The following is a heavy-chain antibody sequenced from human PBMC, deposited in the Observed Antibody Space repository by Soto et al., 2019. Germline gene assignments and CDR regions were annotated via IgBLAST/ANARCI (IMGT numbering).Heavy chain of an antibody. CDR1: GFSVSSSEVG. J-gene: IGHJ6*02. V-gene: IGHV2-5*02. D-gene: IGHD2-15*01. CDR2: MYWDGDK. CDR3: AHKGGRGAGMDV. Sequence: QITLKESGPPLVKPTQTLTLTCTFSGFSVSSSEVGVGWIRQPAGKALEWLALMYWDGDKRYSPFLKGRLTITKDTSKNQVVLTMTNMDPVGTATYYGAHKGGRGAGMDVWGQGTTVTVSS.